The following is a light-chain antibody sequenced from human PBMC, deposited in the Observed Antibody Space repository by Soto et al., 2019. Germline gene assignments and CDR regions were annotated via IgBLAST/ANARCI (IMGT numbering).Light chain of an antibody. V-gene: IGKV3-11*01. CDR1: QSVSSN. CDR2: DAS. Sequence: EIVLIQSPATLSLSPGERATLSCRASQSVSSNLAWYQQNPGQAPRLLIFDASNRATGIPARFSGSGSGTDFSLTISSLEPEYFSVYYCQQHSNWSLTFGGGTKVEIK. CDR3: QQHSNWSLT. J-gene: IGKJ4*01.